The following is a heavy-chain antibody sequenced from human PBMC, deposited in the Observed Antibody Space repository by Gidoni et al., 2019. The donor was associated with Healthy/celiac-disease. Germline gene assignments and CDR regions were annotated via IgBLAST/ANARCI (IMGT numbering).Heavy chain of an antibody. D-gene: IGHD3-10*01. V-gene: IGHV4-59*01. CDR3: ARDSGGSGSYGFDP. Sequence: QVQLQESGPGLVKPSETLSLTCTVSGGSISSYYWIWIRQPPGKGLEWIGYIYYRGSTNYNPSLKSRVTISVDTSKNQFSLKLSSVTAADTAVYYCARDSGGSGSYGFDPWGQGTLVTVSS. CDR1: GGSISSYY. J-gene: IGHJ5*02. CDR2: IYYRGST.